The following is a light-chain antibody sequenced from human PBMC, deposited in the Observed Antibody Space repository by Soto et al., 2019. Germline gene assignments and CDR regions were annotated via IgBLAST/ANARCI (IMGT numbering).Light chain of an antibody. CDR2: DAS. CDR3: QQSYSTPIT. V-gene: IGKV1-33*01. J-gene: IGKJ5*01. CDR1: QDISNY. Sequence: DIQMTQPPSSLSASLRDRVTITCQASQDISNYLNWYQQKPGKAPKLLIYDASNLETGVPSRFSGSGSGTDFTFTISSLQPEDIATYYCQQSYSTPITFGQGTRLEIK.